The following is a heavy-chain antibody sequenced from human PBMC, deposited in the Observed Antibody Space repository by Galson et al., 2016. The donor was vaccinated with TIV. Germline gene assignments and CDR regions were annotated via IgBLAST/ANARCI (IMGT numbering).Heavy chain of an antibody. CDR2: IYHSVST. D-gene: IGHD2-15*01. Sequence: LSLTCTVSGGSISSGGYYWSCIRQHPGRGPEWIGYIYHSVSTYYNPSLKSRVIISVDTSKNQFSLTLTSVTAAATAVYYCARRPSSLVAGYYYGLDVWGQGTTVIVSS. CDR1: GGSISSGGYY. V-gene: IGHV4-31*03. CDR3: ARRPSSLVAGYYYGLDV. J-gene: IGHJ6*02.